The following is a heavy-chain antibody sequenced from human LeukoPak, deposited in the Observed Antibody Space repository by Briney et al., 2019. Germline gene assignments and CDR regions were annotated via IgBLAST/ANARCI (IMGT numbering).Heavy chain of an antibody. J-gene: IGHJ5*02. CDR2: TYYRSKLYN. V-gene: IGHV6-1*01. CDR3: ARSSLGVLRFLP. CDR1: GDIVSSNSAA. Sequence: SQTLSLTCALSGDIVSSNSAAWNWVRQSPSRGLEWLGRTYYRSKLYNDYAVSVKSRITINPDTSKNQFSLQLNSVTPEDTAVYYCARSSLGVLRFLPWGQGTLVTVSS. D-gene: IGHD3-3*01.